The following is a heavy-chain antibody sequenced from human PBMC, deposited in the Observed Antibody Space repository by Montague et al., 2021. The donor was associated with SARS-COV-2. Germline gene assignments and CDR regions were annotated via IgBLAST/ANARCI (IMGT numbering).Heavy chain of an antibody. CDR3: ARDSVTDWPYGMDV. D-gene: IGHD2-21*02. Sequence: SLRLSCAASGFTFSSYAMHWVRQAPGKGLEWVAVISYDGSNKYYADSVKGRFTISRDNSKNTLYLQMNSLRAEDTAVYYCARDSVTDWPYGMDVWGQGTTVTVSS. J-gene: IGHJ6*02. CDR1: GFTFSSYA. V-gene: IGHV3-30*04. CDR2: ISYDGSNK.